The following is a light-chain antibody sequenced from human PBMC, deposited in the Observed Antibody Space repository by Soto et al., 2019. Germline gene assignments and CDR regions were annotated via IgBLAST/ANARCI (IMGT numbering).Light chain of an antibody. CDR2: DAS. CDR3: QQRSNWPYT. CDR1: QSVSSY. Sequence: EIVLTQSPATLSLSPGERATLSCRASQSVSSYLAWYQQKPGQAPRLLIYDASNRATGIPARFSGSGSGTGFTLTISSLEPEDFAVYYCQQRSNWPYTFGQGTKLELK. J-gene: IGKJ2*01. V-gene: IGKV3-11*01.